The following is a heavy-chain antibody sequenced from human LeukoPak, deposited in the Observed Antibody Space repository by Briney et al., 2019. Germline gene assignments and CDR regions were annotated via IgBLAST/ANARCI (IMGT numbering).Heavy chain of an antibody. V-gene: IGHV4-4*07. CDR1: GGSISNYY. J-gene: IGHJ4*02. CDR2: LYSSGST. Sequence: PSETLSLTCTVSGGSISNYYWTWIRQPAGKGLEWIGRLYSSGSTNYNPSLKSRLTMSVDTSKNQFSLKLNSVTAADTAVYFCARKDGDLWGQGTLVTVSS. CDR3: ARKDGDL.